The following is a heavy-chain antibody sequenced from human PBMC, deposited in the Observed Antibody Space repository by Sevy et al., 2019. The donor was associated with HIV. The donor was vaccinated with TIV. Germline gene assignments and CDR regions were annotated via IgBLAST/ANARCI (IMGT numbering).Heavy chain of an antibody. Sequence: GGSLRLSCAASGFSFSSYGMHWVRQAPGKGLECMSYIQYDGSNKDYADSVKGRFTISRDNSKNTLYLQMNSLRVEETAVFYCVKEGGGEGGDHWGQGTLVTVSS. CDR2: IQYDGSNK. CDR1: GFSFSSYG. D-gene: IGHD2-21*01. CDR3: VKEGGGEGGDH. J-gene: IGHJ4*02. V-gene: IGHV3-30*02.